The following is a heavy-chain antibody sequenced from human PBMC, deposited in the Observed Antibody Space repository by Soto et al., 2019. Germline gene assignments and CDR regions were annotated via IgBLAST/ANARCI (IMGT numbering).Heavy chain of an antibody. CDR1: NGSISGFY. V-gene: IGHV4-59*01. J-gene: IGHJ4*02. CDR2: IHYSGRT. CDR3: ARSYYYDSSGWLQTGIAY. Sequence: SETLSLTCSVSNGSISGFYWTWIRHPPGKIREWIGYIHYSGRTDYNPSLKSRVTIPVDPSKNPLSLNLSSVTAADRAVYYCARSYYYDSSGWLQTGIAYGGQGTLATVSS. D-gene: IGHD3-22*01.